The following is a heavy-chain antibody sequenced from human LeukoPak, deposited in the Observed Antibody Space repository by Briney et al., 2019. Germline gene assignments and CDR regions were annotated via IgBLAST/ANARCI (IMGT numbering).Heavy chain of an antibody. D-gene: IGHD3-10*01. CDR1: GFTFSSYG. CDR3: AKDGSSGSYYRVTQGAIDY. J-gene: IGHJ4*02. Sequence: GGSLRLSCAASGFTFSSYGMSWVRQAPGKGLEWVSAISGSGGSKYYADSVKGRFTISRDNSKNTLYLQMNSLRAEDTAVYYCAKDGSSGSYYRVTQGAIDYWGQGTLVTVSS. CDR2: ISGSGGSK. V-gene: IGHV3-23*01.